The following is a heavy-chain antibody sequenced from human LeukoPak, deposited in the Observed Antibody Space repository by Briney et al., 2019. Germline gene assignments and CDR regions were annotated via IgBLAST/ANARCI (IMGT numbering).Heavy chain of an antibody. CDR1: GYTFTSYG. D-gene: IGHD6-13*01. V-gene: IGHV1-18*01. J-gene: IGHJ5*02. Sequence: ASVKVSCKASGYTFTSYGISWVRQAPGQGLEWMGWISAYNGNTNYAQKLQGRVTMTTDTSTSTAYMELRSLRSDDTAVYYCARASRIAAAGNWFDPWGQGTLVTVSS. CDR2: ISAYNGNT. CDR3: ARASRIAAAGNWFDP.